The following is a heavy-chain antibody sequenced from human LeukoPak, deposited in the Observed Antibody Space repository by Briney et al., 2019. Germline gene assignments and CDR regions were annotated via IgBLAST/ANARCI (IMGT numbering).Heavy chain of an antibody. J-gene: IGHJ4*02. CDR2: IYPGDSDT. V-gene: IGHV5-51*01. Sequence: GESLQISCKGSGYNFPSYWIGWVRRMPGKGLEWMGIIYPGDSDTRYRPSFQGQVTISADKSISTAYLQWRSLKASDTAMYYCARGDYGSGTDYWGQGTLVTVSS. D-gene: IGHD3-10*01. CDR3: ARGDYGSGTDY. CDR1: GYNFPSYW.